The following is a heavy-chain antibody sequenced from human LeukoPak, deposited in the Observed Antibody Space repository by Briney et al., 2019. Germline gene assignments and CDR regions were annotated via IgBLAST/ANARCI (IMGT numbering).Heavy chain of an antibody. Sequence: ASVKVSCKASGYTFTNYGISWVRQAPGQGLEWMGWISAYNGHTDSAQKFQGRVTMTTDTPTSTAYMELRSLRSDDTATYYCARASAQWSDYWGQGTLVTVSS. J-gene: IGHJ4*02. V-gene: IGHV1-18*01. CDR2: ISAYNGHT. D-gene: IGHD2-15*01. CDR1: GYTFTNYG. CDR3: ARASAQWSDY.